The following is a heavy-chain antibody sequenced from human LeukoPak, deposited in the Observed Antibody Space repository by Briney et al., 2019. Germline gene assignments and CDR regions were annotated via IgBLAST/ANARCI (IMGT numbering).Heavy chain of an antibody. Sequence: PGGSLRLSCEASGFTFSSYWMHWVRQAPGKGRVWGSRINSDGSSTSYADSVKGRVTISRDDAKNTLYLQMNSVRAEDTAVYYCARVGVVPAAISPYYYGMDVWGKGTTVTVSS. J-gene: IGHJ6*04. D-gene: IGHD2-2*01. CDR1: GFTFSSYW. CDR2: INSDGSST. CDR3: ARVGVVPAAISPYYYGMDV. V-gene: IGHV3-74*01.